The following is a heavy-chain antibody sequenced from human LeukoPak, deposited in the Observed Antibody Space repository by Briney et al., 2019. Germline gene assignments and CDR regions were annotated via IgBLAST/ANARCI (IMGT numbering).Heavy chain of an antibody. J-gene: IGHJ6*03. Sequence: GASVQVSCKASGYTFTSYDINWVRQATGQGLEWMGWMNPNSGNTGYAQKFQGRVTMTRNTSISTAYMELSSLRSEDTAVYYCARAGPGGVYYYYYYMDVWGKGTTVTVSS. CDR2: MNPNSGNT. CDR1: GYTFTSYD. CDR3: ARAGPGGVYYYYYYMDV. D-gene: IGHD2-8*02. V-gene: IGHV1-8*01.